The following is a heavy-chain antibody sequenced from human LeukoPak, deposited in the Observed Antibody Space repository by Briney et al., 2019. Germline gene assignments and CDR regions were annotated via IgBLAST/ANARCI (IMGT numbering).Heavy chain of an antibody. CDR2: ISSSSSTI. J-gene: IGHJ3*02. CDR3: ARDLMGVFDYGGNFDAFDI. CDR1: GFTFSNYA. D-gene: IGHD4-23*01. Sequence: GGSLRLSCAASGFTFSNYAISWVRQAPGKGLEWVSYISSSSSTIYYADSVKGRFTISRDNAKNSLYLQMNSLRAEDTAVYYCARDLMGVFDYGGNFDAFDIWGQGTMVTVSS. V-gene: IGHV3-48*04.